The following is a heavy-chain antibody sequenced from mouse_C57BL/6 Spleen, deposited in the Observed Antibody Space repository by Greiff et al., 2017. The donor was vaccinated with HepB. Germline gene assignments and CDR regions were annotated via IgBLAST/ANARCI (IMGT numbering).Heavy chain of an antibody. CDR3: ARERDYGPFAY. Sequence: VQLQQSGPGLVKPSQSLSLTCSVPGYSITSGYSWNWIRQFPGNTLAWMGYISYDGSNNYNPSLKNRISITRATSKNQFFLKLNSVTTEDTATYDCARERDYGPFAYWGQGTLVTVSA. J-gene: IGHJ3*01. CDR1: GYSITSGYS. V-gene: IGHV3-6*01. CDR2: ISYDGSN. D-gene: IGHD2-4*01.